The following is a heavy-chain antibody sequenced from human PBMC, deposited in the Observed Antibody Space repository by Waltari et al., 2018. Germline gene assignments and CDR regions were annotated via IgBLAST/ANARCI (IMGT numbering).Heavy chain of an antibody. CDR2: INPNSGET. D-gene: IGHD4-17*01. Sequence: QVHLVQSGAEVKKPGASVKVSCKASGNTFTGYYIQWVRRAPGQGLEWMGRINPNSGETNYAHKFQGRVTLTRDTSINTAYMELSSLKSDDTAVYYCARDLGSDYGNRDYWGQGTLVTVPS. CDR3: ARDLGSDYGNRDY. CDR1: GNTFTGYY. V-gene: IGHV1-2*06. J-gene: IGHJ4*02.